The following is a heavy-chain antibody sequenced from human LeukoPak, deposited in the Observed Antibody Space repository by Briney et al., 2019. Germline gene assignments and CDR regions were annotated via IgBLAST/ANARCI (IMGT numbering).Heavy chain of an antibody. V-gene: IGHV1-18*01. CDR1: GYTFTSYG. D-gene: IGHD1-7*01. Sequence: GASVKVSCKASGYTFTSYGISWVRQAPGQGLEWMGWISAYNGNTNYAQKFQGRVTITADESTSTAYMELSSLRSEDTAVYYCARGDTYNWNYESDYWGQGTLVTVSS. CDR3: ARGDTYNWNYESDY. CDR2: ISAYNGNT. J-gene: IGHJ4*02.